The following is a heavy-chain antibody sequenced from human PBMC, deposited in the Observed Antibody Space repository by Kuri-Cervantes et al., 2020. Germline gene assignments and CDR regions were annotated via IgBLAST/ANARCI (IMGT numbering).Heavy chain of an antibody. CDR1: GSTFSSYG. D-gene: IGHD1-26*01. V-gene: IGHV3-33*01. CDR3: ARGDSGSFTMAFDI. CDR2: IWYDGSNK. J-gene: IGHJ3*02. Sequence: GESLKISCAASGSTFSSYGMHWVRQAPGKGLEWVAVIWYDGSNKYYADSVKGRFTISRDNSKNTLYLQMNSLRAEDTAVYYCARGDSGSFTMAFDIWGQGTMVTVSS.